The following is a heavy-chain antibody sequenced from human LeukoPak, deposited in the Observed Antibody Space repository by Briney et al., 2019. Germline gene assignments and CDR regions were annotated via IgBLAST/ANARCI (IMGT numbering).Heavy chain of an antibody. J-gene: IGHJ5*02. D-gene: IGHD3-10*01. CDR3: ARSAILWFGEPRREDWFDP. V-gene: IGHV1-2*02. CDR1: GYTFTGYY. CDR2: INPNSGGA. Sequence: GASAKVSCKASGYTFTGYYMHWVRQAPGQGLEWMGWINPNSGGANYAQRFQGRVTMTRDTSISTAYMELSRLRSDDTAVYYCARSAILWFGEPRREDWFDPWGQGTLVTVSS.